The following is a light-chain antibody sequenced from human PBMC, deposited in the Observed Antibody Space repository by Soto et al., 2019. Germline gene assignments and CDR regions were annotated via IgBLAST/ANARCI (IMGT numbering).Light chain of an antibody. CDR2: GAS. CDR3: QQFNSYPFT. CDR1: QGISSA. V-gene: IGKV1-13*02. J-gene: IGKJ3*01. Sequence: AIQLTQSPSSLSASVGDRVTITCRASQGISSALAWYQQKPGKAPKLLIYGASSLESGVPSGFSGSGSGTDFSLTISSLQPEDFATYFCQQFNSYPFTFGPGTKVDFK.